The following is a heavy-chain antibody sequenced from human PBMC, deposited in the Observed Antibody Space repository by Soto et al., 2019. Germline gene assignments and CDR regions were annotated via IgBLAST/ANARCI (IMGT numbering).Heavy chain of an antibody. CDR3: ARTVDYGDETGAFDI. CDR2: IYYSGST. CDR1: GGSISSSSYY. J-gene: IGHJ3*02. V-gene: IGHV4-39*01. Sequence: SETLSLTCTVSGGSISSSSYYWGWIHQPPGKGLEWIGSIYYSGSTYYNPSLKSRVTISVDTSKNQFSLKLSSVTAADTAVYYCARTVDYGDETGAFDIWGQGTMVTVSS. D-gene: IGHD4-17*01.